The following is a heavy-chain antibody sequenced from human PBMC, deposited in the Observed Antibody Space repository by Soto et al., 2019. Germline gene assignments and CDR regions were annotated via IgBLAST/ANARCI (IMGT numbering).Heavy chain of an antibody. CDR1: GFTFSSYS. CDR2: ISSSSSYI. CDR3: AREQYNWNLAGYGMDV. D-gene: IGHD1-7*01. Sequence: PGGSLRLSCAAYGFTFSSYSMNWVRQAPGKGLEWVSSISSSSSYIDYADSVKGRFTISRDNAKNSLYLQMNSLRAEDTAVYYCAREQYNWNLAGYGMDVWGQGTTVTVS. V-gene: IGHV3-21*01. J-gene: IGHJ6*02.